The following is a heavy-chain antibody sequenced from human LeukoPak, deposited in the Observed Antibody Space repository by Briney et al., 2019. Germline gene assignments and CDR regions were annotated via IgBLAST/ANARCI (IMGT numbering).Heavy chain of an antibody. Sequence: GGSLRLSCAASGFTFSSYAMLWVRQAPGKGLEYVSAISSNGGSTYYANSVKGRFTISRDNSKNTLYLQMGSLRAEDMAVYYCARAGNCGGDCYSRYAFDIWGQGTMVTVSS. V-gene: IGHV3-64*01. CDR3: ARAGNCGGDCYSRYAFDI. J-gene: IGHJ3*02. CDR1: GFTFSSYA. D-gene: IGHD2-21*02. CDR2: ISSNGGST.